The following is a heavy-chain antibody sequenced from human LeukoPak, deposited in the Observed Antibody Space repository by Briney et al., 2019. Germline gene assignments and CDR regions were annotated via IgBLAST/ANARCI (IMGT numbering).Heavy chain of an antibody. V-gene: IGHV3-30*02. J-gene: IGHJ4*02. CDR3: AKDITYDNTGMNY. CDR2: IRYDGSNK. D-gene: IGHD3-22*01. Sequence: PGGSLRLSCVASGFTFSSYGMHWVRQAPGKGLEWVAFIRYDGSNKYYADSVKGRFTISRDNSKNTVYLQMNSLRTEDTAVFYCAKDITYDNTGMNYWGQGTLVTVSS. CDR1: GFTFSSYG.